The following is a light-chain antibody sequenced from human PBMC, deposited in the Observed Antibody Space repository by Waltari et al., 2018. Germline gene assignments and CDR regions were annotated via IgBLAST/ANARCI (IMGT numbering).Light chain of an antibody. CDR2: EVS. J-gene: IGLJ2*01. V-gene: IGLV2-8*01. Sequence: QSALTQPPSASGSPGQSVTISCTGTSSDVGGFDYVSWYQQHPGKVPRLLIYEVSTRPSGVPDRCSGSKSGNTASLTVSGLQVEDEADYYCSSFAGSSQMLFGGGTKLTVL. CDR1: SSDVGGFDY. CDR3: SSFAGSSQML.